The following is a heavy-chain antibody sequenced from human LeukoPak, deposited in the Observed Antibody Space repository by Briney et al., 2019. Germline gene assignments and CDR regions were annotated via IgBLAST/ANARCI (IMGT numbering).Heavy chain of an antibody. V-gene: IGHV1-46*01. J-gene: IGHJ3*02. CDR1: GSTFSSYF. CDR2: ISPSGGTT. Sequence: ASVKVSCKASGSTFSSYFIHWVRQAPGHGLEWMGIISPSGGTTSYAQEFQGRVTMTRDTSTSTVYMELSSLRSEDTAVYYCGRVTLYAFDIWGQGTMVTVSS. CDR3: GRVTLYAFDI. D-gene: IGHD4-23*01.